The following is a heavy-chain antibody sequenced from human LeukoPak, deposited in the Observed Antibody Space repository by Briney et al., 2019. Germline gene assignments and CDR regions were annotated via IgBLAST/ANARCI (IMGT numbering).Heavy chain of an antibody. D-gene: IGHD5-18*01. CDR3: ARDKIGPAGYSYGYYYYYGMDV. CDR1: GFTFSSYA. V-gene: IGHV3-30-3*01. CDR2: ISYDGSNK. J-gene: IGHJ6*02. Sequence: GGSLRLSCAASGFTFSSYAMHWVRQAPGKGLEWVAVISYDGSNKYYADSVKGRFTISRDNSKNTLYLQMNSLRAEDTAVYYCARDKIGPAGYSYGYYYYYGMDVWGQGTTVTVSS.